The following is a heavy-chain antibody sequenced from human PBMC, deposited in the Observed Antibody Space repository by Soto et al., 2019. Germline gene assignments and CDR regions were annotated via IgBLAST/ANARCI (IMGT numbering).Heavy chain of an antibody. D-gene: IGHD6-19*01. Sequence: PGGSLRLSCAAAGFTFSSNGMSWVRQAPGKGLEWVSSITTSGGSTYYADSVKGRFTISRDNSKNTLYLQVNSLRAEDTAVYYCARRGRDTSGWLFYFDHWGQGALVTVSS. V-gene: IGHV3-23*01. CDR3: ARRGRDTSGWLFYFDH. CDR2: ITTSGGST. J-gene: IGHJ4*02. CDR1: GFTFSSNG.